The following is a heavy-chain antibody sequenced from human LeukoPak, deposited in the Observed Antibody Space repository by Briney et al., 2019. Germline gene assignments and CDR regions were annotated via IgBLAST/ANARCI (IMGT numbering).Heavy chain of an antibody. CDR1: GFSFGGYA. V-gene: IGHV3-23*01. CDR3: AKDGLYFDGSTHIYYFDS. CDR2: ITYNGAAT. J-gene: IGHJ4*02. D-gene: IGHD3-9*01. Sequence: GGSLRLSCAASGFSFGGYAMTWVRQAPGKGLECVSSITYNGAATYYLDSVKARFTISRDNSRSTPYLQMDSLTAEDTALYYCAKDGLYFDGSTHIYYFDSWGQGTLVAVSS.